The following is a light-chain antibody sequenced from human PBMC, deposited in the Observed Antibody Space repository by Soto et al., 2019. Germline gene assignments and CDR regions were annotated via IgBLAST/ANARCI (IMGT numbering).Light chain of an antibody. CDR3: QSHDKGLSGFYG. CDR2: NNA. V-gene: IGLV1-40*01. J-gene: IGLJ1*01. CDR1: SSNIGAGYA. Sequence: QSVLTQPPSVSGAPGQRVTTCFTGSSSNIGAGYAVHWYKKLPGTGSKLRIYNNATRPSGGPDRFSGSRSGTSASLAITGLQGEDVADYYCQSHDKGLSGFYGFGSGTKVTVL.